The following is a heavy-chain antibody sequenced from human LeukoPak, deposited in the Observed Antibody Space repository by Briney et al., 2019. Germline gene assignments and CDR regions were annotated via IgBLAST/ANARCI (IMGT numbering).Heavy chain of an antibody. CDR2: ISSSGHTI. CDR3: ARDRFCSNTNCVGSPNYYSMDV. CDR1: GFSFSDYY. D-gene: IGHD2-2*01. Sequence: PGGSLRLSCAAPGFSFSDYYMSWIRQAPGKGLEWISYISSSGHTIYYADSVKGRFTISRDNAKNSLYLQMDSLRAEDTAVYYCARDRFCSNTNCVGSPNYYSMDVWGKGTTVTFSS. J-gene: IGHJ6*03. V-gene: IGHV3-11*04.